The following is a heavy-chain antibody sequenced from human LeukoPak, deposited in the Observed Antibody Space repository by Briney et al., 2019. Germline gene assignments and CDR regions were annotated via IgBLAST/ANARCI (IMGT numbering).Heavy chain of an antibody. CDR3: ARGSSGEYFQH. CDR1: GGSISSYY. V-gene: IGHV4-59*12. J-gene: IGHJ1*01. Sequence: SETLSLTCTVSGGSISSYYWSWIRQPPGKGLEWIGYIYYSGSTYYNPSLKSRVTISVDTSKNQFSLKLSSVTAADTAVYYCARGSSGEYFQHWGQGTLVTVSS. CDR2: IYYSGST. D-gene: IGHD3-22*01.